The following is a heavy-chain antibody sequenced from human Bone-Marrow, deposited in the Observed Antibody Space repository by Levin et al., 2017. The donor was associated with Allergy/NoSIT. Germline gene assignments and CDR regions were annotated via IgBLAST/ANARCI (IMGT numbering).Heavy chain of an antibody. V-gene: IGHV4-34*01. CDR3: ANHYGCFFDI. CDR1: GGSLSGQY. Sequence: SETLSLTCAVDGGSLSGQYWSWIRQRPGEGREWIGEIGHSGNTKYNPALKSRVTISIDTYKNQISLKLSAVAAADTAVFYCANHYGCFFDIWGQGTMVTVAS. D-gene: IGHD4-17*01. CDR2: IGHSGNT. J-gene: IGHJ3*02.